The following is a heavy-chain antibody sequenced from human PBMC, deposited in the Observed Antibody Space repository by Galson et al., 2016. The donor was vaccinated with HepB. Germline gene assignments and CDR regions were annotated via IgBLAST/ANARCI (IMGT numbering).Heavy chain of an antibody. V-gene: IGHV1-69*06. CDR2: IIPDFGSA. CDR3: ARGGTLYQLHQPPNDY. CDR1: GGTFSNYS. Sequence: SVKVSCKASGGTFSNYSFSWVRQAPGQGLEWMGGIIPDFGSANYADKFKGRATITADKISNTVYMDLRSLRSDDTAVYFCARGGTLYQLHQPPNDYWGQGTLVTVSA. D-gene: IGHD6-6*01. J-gene: IGHJ4*02.